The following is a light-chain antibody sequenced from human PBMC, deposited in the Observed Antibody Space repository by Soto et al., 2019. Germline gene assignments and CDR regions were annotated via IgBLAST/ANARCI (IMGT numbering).Light chain of an antibody. Sequence: QSALTQPASVSGSPGPSITISCTGTSSDVGGYNYVSWYQQHPGKAPKLMIYGVSNRPSGVSNRVSGSNSGNTASLSISGLQAEDEADYFCNSYGSTSTRYVFGTGTKLTVL. CDR3: NSYGSTSTRYV. J-gene: IGLJ1*01. CDR1: SSDVGGYNY. CDR2: GVS. V-gene: IGLV2-14*01.